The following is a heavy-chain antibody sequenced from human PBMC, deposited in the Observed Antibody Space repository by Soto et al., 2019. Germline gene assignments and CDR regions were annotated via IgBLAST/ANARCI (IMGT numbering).Heavy chain of an antibody. CDR3: ARRAFGSSRSFDL. V-gene: IGHV3-23*01. D-gene: IGHD6-6*01. Sequence: GGSLRLSCAASGFAFSSHPMSWVRQAPERGLEWVSGISDGGDLTYNADSVKGRFTISRDNSKNILFLQMNSLRAEDTALYYCARRAFGSSRSFDLWGQGTMVTVSS. J-gene: IGHJ3*01. CDR2: ISDGGDLT. CDR1: GFAFSSHP.